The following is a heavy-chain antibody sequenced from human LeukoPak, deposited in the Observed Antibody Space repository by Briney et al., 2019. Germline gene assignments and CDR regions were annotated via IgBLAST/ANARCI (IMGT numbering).Heavy chain of an antibody. CDR1: GFSLSSYW. CDR2: IKQDEGEK. Sequence: GGSLRLSCAASGFSLSSYWMSWVRQAPGKGLEWVANIKQDEGEKNYVDSVKGRFSIFRDNARNSLYLQMNSLRPEDTAVYYCARARRDDSGYSSFDLWGQGTLVTVSS. D-gene: IGHD3-22*01. CDR3: ARARRDDSGYSSFDL. J-gene: IGHJ4*02. V-gene: IGHV3-7*01.